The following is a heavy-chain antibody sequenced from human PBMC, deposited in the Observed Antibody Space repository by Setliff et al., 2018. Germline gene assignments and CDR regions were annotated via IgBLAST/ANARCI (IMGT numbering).Heavy chain of an antibody. CDR2: IYPGDSDT. D-gene: IGHD3-3*01. V-gene: IGHV5-51*01. CDR1: GYRFSSHW. Sequence: GESLKISCKGSGYRFSSHWIGWVRQMPGKGLEWMGIIYPGDSDTRYSPSFQGQVTISADKSISTAYLQWSSLKDSDTAMYYCASQYYNFWSGYSPKKGLFDPWGQGTLVTVSS. CDR3: ASQYYNFWSGYSPKKGLFDP. J-gene: IGHJ5*02.